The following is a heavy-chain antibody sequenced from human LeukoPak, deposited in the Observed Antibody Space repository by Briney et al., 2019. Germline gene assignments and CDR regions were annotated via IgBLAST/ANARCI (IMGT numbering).Heavy chain of an antibody. V-gene: IGHV1-2*05. D-gene: IGHD3-22*01. J-gene: IGHJ4*02. CDR1: GYTFTAYY. CDR2: INPNSGGT. CDR3: ASVTYYDSSGCYLGDY. Sequence: ASVKVSCKASGYTFTAYYIHWVRQAPGQGLEWMGRINPNSGGTNYAQKFQGRVTMTRDTSISTAYMELSRLKSDDTVVYYCASVTYYDSSGCYLGDYWGQGTLVTVSS.